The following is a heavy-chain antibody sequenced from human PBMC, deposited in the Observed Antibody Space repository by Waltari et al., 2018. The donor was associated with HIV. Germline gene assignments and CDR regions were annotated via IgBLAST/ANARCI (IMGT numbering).Heavy chain of an antibody. CDR2: IYYSGST. Sequence: QVLLQESGPGLEKPSETLSLTCTVSGGSITSYYWSWIRQPPGKGLEWIGYIYYSGSTNYNPSLKSRATISVDTSKNQVSLKLSSVTAADTAVYYCASRGMHYYDSSGYYSWGQGTLVTVSS. V-gene: IGHV4-59*01. CDR3: ASRGMHYYDSSGYYS. CDR1: GGSITSYY. D-gene: IGHD3-22*01. J-gene: IGHJ4*02.